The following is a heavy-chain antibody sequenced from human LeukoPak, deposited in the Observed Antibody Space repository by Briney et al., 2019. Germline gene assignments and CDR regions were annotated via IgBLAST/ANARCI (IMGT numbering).Heavy chain of an antibody. J-gene: IGHJ4*02. CDR2: ISSSSSYI. CDR1: GFTFSSYA. V-gene: IGHV3-21*01. Sequence: GGSLRLSCAASGFTFSSYAMSWVRQAPGKGLEWVSSISSSSSYIYYADSVKGRFTISRDNAKNSLYLQMNSLRAEDTAVYYCAGASKPDYWGQGTLVTVSS. CDR3: AGASKPDY.